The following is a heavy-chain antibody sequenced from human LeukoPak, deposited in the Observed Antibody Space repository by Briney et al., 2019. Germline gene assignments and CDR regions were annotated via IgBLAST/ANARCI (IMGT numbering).Heavy chain of an antibody. D-gene: IGHD3-22*01. J-gene: IGHJ6*03. V-gene: IGHV3-21*01. CDR2: ISIGSSYL. Sequence: GGSLRLSCAASGFTFSSYSMIWVRQAPGKGLEWVSSISIGSSYLFHADSVRGRFTISRDNAKNSLYLQMNSLRAEDTAVYYCARVFNCCDSRYYYMDVCGKGTTVTVSS. CDR1: GFTFSSYS. CDR3: ARVFNCCDSRYYYMDV.